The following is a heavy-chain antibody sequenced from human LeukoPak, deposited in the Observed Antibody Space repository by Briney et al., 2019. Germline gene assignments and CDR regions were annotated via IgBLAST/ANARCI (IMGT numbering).Heavy chain of an antibody. V-gene: IGHV1-46*01. CDR2: INPSGGST. CDR1: GYTFTSYY. CDR3: ARDVIGYDNHQTHFGY. J-gene: IGHJ4*02. D-gene: IGHD5-12*01. Sequence: ASVKVSCKASGYTFTSYYMHWVRQAPGQGLEWMGIINPSGGSTSYAQKFQGRVTMTRDTSTSTVYMELSSLRSEDTAVYYCARDVIGYDNHQTHFGYWGQGTLVTVSS.